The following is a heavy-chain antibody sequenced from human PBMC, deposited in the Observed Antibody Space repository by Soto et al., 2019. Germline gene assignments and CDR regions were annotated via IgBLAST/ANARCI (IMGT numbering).Heavy chain of an antibody. D-gene: IGHD3-22*01. CDR2: IWYDGSDK. Sequence: QVQLVESGGGEVQSGRSLRLSCAGSGFTFSDYGMHWVRQAPGKGLEWVAIIWYDGSDKYYADSVKGRFTISRDNSKNTLYLQMNSLRAEDTAVYYCARPRNYYDGTGYYPLGYWGQGTLVTVSS. J-gene: IGHJ4*02. CDR1: GFTFSDYG. CDR3: ARPRNYYDGTGYYPLGY. V-gene: IGHV3-33*01.